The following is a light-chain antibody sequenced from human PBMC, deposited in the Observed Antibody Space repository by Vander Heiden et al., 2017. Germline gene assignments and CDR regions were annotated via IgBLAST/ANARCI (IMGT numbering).Light chain of an antibody. J-gene: IGLJ2*01. Sequence: QSALTQPPSVSGSPGQSITISCTGTSNDIGGSKYLSWYQQHPGKAPELIIYDVTNRPSGVSDRFSGSKSGNTASLTISALQPEDEADYYCNSYTSTSTLVFGGGTKLTVL. CDR1: SNDIGGSKY. V-gene: IGLV2-14*03. CDR2: DVT. CDR3: NSYTSTSTLV.